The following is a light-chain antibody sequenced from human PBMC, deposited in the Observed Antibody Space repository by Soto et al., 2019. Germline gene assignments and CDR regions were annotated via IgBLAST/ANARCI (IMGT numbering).Light chain of an antibody. CDR2: DAS. CDR1: QSVSSSY. J-gene: IGKJ1*01. Sequence: EIGLTQSPGSLSLSPGERATLSCRASQSVSSSYLAWYQQKPGQAPRLLIYDASSRATGIPDRFSGTGSGTDFTLTISRLEPEDFAVYYCQKYGSSPWTFGQGTKVEIK. CDR3: QKYGSSPWT. V-gene: IGKV3-20*01.